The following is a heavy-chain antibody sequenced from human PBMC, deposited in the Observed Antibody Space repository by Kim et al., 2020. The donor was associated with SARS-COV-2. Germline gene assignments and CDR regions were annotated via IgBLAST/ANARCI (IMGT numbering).Heavy chain of an antibody. CDR1: GFTFSSYA. CDR3: ARDPWSCLGGGTYSYYG. D-gene: IGHD1-1*01. J-gene: IGHJ6*01. CDR2: ISYDGSNK. V-gene: IGHV3-30-3*01. Sequence: GGSLRLSCAASGFTFSSYAMHWVRQAPGKGLEWVAVISYDGSNKYYADSVKGRFTISRDNSKNTLYLQMNSLRAEDTAVYYCARDPWSCLGGGTYSYYG.